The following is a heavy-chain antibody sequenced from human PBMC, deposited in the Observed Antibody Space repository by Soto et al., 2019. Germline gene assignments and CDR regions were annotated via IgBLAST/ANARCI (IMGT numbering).Heavy chain of an antibody. CDR2: ISSSSSYI. V-gene: IGHV3-21*01. J-gene: IGHJ5*02. D-gene: IGHD2-2*01. CDR1: GFTFSSYS. Sequence: PGGSLRLSCAASGFTFSSYSMNWVRQAPGKGLEWVSSISSSSSYIYYADSVKGRFTISRDNAKNSLYLQMNSLRAEDTAVYYCASDRTARGLSSLWFDPWGQGTLVTVSS. CDR3: ASDRTARGLSSLWFDP.